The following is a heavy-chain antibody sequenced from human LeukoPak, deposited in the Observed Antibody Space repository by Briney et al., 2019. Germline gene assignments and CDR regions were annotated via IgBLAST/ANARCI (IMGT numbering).Heavy chain of an antibody. Sequence: GESLKIPCWGFGYTFTSNWIGWVRQMPGKGLEWMGIIYPGESNTRYSPSFQGQVTISADKSISTAYLQWSSLKASDTAMYYCARELSNGGDNYGSGFGYWGQGTLVTVSS. CDR1: GYTFTSNW. V-gene: IGHV5-51*01. J-gene: IGHJ4*02. CDR2: IYPGESNT. CDR3: ARELSNGGDNYGSGFGY. D-gene: IGHD3-10*01.